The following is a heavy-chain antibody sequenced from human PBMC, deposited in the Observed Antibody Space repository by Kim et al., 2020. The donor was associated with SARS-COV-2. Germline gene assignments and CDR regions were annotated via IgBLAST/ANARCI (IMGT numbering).Heavy chain of an antibody. Sequence: GGSLRLSCAASGFTFSSYAMSWVRQAPGKGLEWVSAISGSGGSTYYADSVKVRFTISRDNSKNTLYLQMNSLRAEDTAVYYCAKDLNIVGATNTFDYWGQGTLVTVSS. CDR2: ISGSGGST. CDR3: AKDLNIVGATNTFDY. CDR1: GFTFSSYA. V-gene: IGHV3-23*01. J-gene: IGHJ4*02. D-gene: IGHD1-26*01.